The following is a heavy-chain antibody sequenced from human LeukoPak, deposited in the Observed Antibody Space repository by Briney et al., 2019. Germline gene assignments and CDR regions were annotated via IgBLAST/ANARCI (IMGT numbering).Heavy chain of an antibody. CDR3: ARAPYGSATNNYYMDV. CDR2: IYYSGST. D-gene: IGHD3-10*01. V-gene: IGHV4-59*01. Sequence: SETLSLTCIVSGGSISNYYWGWIRQPPGKGLEWIGYIYYSGSTNYNPSLESRVTISIDTSKNQFSLKLTSVTAADTAVYYCARAPYGSATNNYYMDVWGKGTTVTVSS. CDR1: GGSISNYY. J-gene: IGHJ6*03.